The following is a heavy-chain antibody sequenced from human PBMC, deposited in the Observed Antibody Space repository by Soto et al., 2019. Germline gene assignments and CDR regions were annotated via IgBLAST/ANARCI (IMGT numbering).Heavy chain of an antibody. J-gene: IGHJ5*02. CDR2: IYYSRST. V-gene: IGHV4-31*03. Sequence: QVQLQESGPGLVKPSQTLSLTCTVSGGSISSGGYYWSWIRQHAGKGLDWIGDIYYSRSTYYNPSLKSRVTPPVEASKKQFSLRLSPVTAADTAVYYCARVGGINWFDPWGQGTLVTVSS. CDR3: ARVGGINWFDP. CDR1: GGSISSGGYY. D-gene: IGHD3-16*01.